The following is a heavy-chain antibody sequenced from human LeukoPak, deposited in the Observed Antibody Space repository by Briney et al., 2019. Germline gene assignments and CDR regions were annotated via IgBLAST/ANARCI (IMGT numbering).Heavy chain of an antibody. CDR3: AREGPHCSSSNCYYPKAIGFFDS. J-gene: IGHJ4*02. CDR1: GGSISSYY. V-gene: IGHV4-4*07. CDR2: IYTSGST. D-gene: IGHD2-15*01. Sequence: SETLSLTCSVPGGSISSYYWSWIRQPAGKGLEWIGRIYTSGSTNYNPSLKSRVTMSVDTSKNQFSLQLSSMTPDDTALYFCAREGPHCSSSNCYYPKAIGFFDSWGQGTLVTVSS.